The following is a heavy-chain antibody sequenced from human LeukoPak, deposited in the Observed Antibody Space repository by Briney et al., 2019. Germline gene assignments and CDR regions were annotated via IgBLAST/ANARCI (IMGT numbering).Heavy chain of an antibody. CDR3: ARDSPIAVSGTYDY. CDR1: GYTFTGYY. Sequence: ASVKVSCKASGYTFTGYYMHLVRQAPGQGLEWMGRINPNSGGTKYAQKFQGRVTMTRDTSISTAYMELTRMTSDDTAIYYCARDSPIAVSGTYDYWGQGTLVTVSS. D-gene: IGHD6-19*01. V-gene: IGHV1-2*06. CDR2: INPNSGGT. J-gene: IGHJ4*02.